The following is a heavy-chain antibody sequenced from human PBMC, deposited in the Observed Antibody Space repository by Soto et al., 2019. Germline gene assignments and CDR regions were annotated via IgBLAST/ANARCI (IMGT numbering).Heavy chain of an antibody. Sequence: WGFLRLSCAASGFTFSSSGMHWVRQAPGKGLEWVAVISYDGSNKYYADSVKGRFTISRDNSKNTLYLQMNSLRAEDTAVYYCARVPSSSARAHVDYWGQGTLVTVSS. CDR1: GFTFSSSG. CDR3: ARVPSSSARAHVDY. D-gene: IGHD1-26*01. V-gene: IGHV3-30*03. CDR2: ISYDGSNK. J-gene: IGHJ4*02.